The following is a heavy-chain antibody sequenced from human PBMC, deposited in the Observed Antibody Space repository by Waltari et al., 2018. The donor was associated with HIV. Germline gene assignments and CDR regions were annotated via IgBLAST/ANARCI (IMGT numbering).Heavy chain of an antibody. CDR3: ARGSFITIFGVAHFDY. D-gene: IGHD3-3*01. V-gene: IGHV3-30*03. Sequence: QVQLVESGGGVVQPGRSLRLSCAASGFTFSSYGMHWVRKAPGKGLEWVAVISYDGSNKYYADSVKGRFTISRDNSKNTLYLQMNSLRAEDTAVYYCARGSFITIFGVAHFDYWGQGTLVTVSS. CDR2: ISYDGSNK. J-gene: IGHJ4*02. CDR1: GFTFSSYG.